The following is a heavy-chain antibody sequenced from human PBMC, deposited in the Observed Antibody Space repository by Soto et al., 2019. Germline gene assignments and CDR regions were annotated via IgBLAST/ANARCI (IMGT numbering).Heavy chain of an antibody. CDR1: GGAFTNDI. CDR2: IIPLLDIT. Sequence: QVQLVQSGAEVKKPGSSVKVSCKASGGAFTNDIITWVRQAPGQGLEWMGRIIPLLDITNDAQKFQGRVTITADKSTSTAYMELNSLISEDTAVYYCARDSPIGSTFSGYDAIDYWGQGTLVTVSS. V-gene: IGHV1-69*08. CDR3: ARDSPIGSTFSGYDAIDY. J-gene: IGHJ4*02. D-gene: IGHD5-12*01.